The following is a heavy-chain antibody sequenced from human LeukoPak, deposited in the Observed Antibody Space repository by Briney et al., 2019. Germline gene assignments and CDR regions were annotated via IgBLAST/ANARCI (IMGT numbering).Heavy chain of an antibody. D-gene: IGHD6-13*01. J-gene: IGHJ4*02. Sequence: GGSLRLSCTASGFPFIEYSMNWVRQAPGKGLEWISYIGIDSGNTRYADSVRGRFTISRDNAKNSLYLQMNSLRAEDTAVYFCTSERVAAGGGRYYFDHWGQGTLVTVSS. CDR3: TSERVAAGGGRYYFDH. V-gene: IGHV3-48*04. CDR1: GFPFIEYS. CDR2: IGIDSGNT.